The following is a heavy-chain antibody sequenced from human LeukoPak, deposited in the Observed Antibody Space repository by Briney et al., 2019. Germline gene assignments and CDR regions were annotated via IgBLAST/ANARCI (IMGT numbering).Heavy chain of an antibody. J-gene: IGHJ4*02. V-gene: IGHV3-48*01. CDR3: ARDRGITGTTLGSRLSEFDY. D-gene: IGHD1-20*01. CDR2: ISSSSSTI. CDR1: GFTFSSYS. Sequence: PGGSLRLSCAASGFTFSSYSMNWVRQAPGKGLEWVSYISSSSSTIYYADSVKGRFTISRDNAKNSLYLQMNSLRAEDTAVYYCARDRGITGTTLGSRLSEFDYWGQGTLVTVFS.